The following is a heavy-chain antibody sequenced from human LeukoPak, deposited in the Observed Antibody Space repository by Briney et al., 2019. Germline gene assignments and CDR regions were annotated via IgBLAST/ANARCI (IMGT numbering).Heavy chain of an antibody. J-gene: IGHJ4*02. Sequence: PGGSLRLSCAASGFTFSNYAMNWVRQAPGKGLEWVSGISGGGVSTYYADSVKGRFTISRDNSKNTLYLQMNSLRAEDTAVYYCAKVSSSGEWKDWGQGTLVTVPS. D-gene: IGHD6-19*01. CDR3: AKVSSSGEWKD. V-gene: IGHV3-23*01. CDR1: GFTFSNYA. CDR2: ISGGGVST.